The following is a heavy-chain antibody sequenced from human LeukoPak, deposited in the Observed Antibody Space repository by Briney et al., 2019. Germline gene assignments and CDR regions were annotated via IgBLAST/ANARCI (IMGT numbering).Heavy chain of an antibody. CDR2: IWYDGSNK. CDR1: GFTFSSYG. CDR3: ARLNARDYYFDY. Sequence: GGSLKLSCAASGFTFSSYGMHWVRQAPRKGLEWVAVIWYDGSNKYYADSVKGRFTISRDNSKNPLYLQMNSLRAEDTAVYYCARLNARDYYFDYWGQGTLVTVSS. V-gene: IGHV3-33*01. J-gene: IGHJ4*02.